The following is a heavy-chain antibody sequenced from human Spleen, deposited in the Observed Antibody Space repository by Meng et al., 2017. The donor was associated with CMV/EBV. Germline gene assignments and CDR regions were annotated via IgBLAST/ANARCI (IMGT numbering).Heavy chain of an antibody. CDR2: IDWDDDK. CDR3: ARMRGAARHYYYYGMDV. J-gene: IGHJ6*02. Sequence: SGPTLVKPTQTLTLTCTFSGFSLSTSGMCVSWVRQPPGKALEWLALIDWDDDKYYSTSLKTRLTISKDTSKNQVVLTMTNMDPVDTATYYCARMRGAARHYYYYGMDVWGQGTTVTVSS. D-gene: IGHD6-6*01. CDR1: GFSLSTSGMC. V-gene: IGHV2-70*20.